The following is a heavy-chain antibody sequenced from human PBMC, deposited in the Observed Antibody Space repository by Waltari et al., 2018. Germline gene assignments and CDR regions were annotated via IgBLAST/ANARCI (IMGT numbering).Heavy chain of an antibody. J-gene: IGHJ6*02. CDR3: AKDVEPSECGYYYYGMDV. D-gene: IGHD1-26*01. CDR1: VFPFSIYG. V-gene: IGHV3-23*01. CDR2: ISGSGGST. Sequence: EVPLLESGGGSVQPGGSLRLSCAASVFPFSIYGMSCVRQAPGKGLEWVSVISGSGGSTYYADSVKGRFTISRDNSKNTLYLQMNSLRAEDTAVYYCAKDVEPSECGYYYYGMDVWGQGTTVTVSS.